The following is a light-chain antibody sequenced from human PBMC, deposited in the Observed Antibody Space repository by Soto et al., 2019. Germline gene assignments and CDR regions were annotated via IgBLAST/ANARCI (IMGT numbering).Light chain of an antibody. CDR1: QGISIW. Sequence: DIQMTQSPSSVSASVGDRITITSRASQGISIWIAWYQQKQGNAPKFXIYAASSLQSGVPSRFSCSGSGPHCTRPISSLQPEDVATDSCPQANTYPLTFGQGTRLEIK. V-gene: IGKV1D-12*01. J-gene: IGKJ5*01. CDR3: PQANTYPLT. CDR2: AAS.